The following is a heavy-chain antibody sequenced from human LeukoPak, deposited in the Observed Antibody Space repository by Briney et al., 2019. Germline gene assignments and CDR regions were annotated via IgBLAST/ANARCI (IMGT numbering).Heavy chain of an antibody. V-gene: IGHV1-18*01. J-gene: IGHJ4*02. CDR3: ARVGFSGIVGWELLPADY. D-gene: IGHD1-26*01. CDR2: ISAYNGNI. CDR1: GYTFTSYG. Sequence: ASVKVSCKASGYTFTSYGISWVRQAPGQGLEWMGWISAYNGNINYAQKLQGRVTMTTDTSTSTAYMELRSLRSDDTAVYYCARVGFSGIVGWELLPADYWGQGTLVTVSS.